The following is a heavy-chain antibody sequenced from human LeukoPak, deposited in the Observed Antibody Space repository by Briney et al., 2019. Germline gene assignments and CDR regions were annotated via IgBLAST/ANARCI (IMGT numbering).Heavy chain of an antibody. CDR2: ISGSGGST. J-gene: IGHJ3*01. D-gene: IGHD3-9*01. CDR3: ASGRNLRYSN. V-gene: IGHV3-23*01. CDR1: GFTFSSYG. Sequence: GGTLRLSCAASGFTFSSYGMSWVRQAPGKGLEWVSAISGSGGSTYYTDSVKGRFTISRDNSKNTLYLQMNSLRVEDTAVYYRASGRNLRYSNWGQGTVVTVSS.